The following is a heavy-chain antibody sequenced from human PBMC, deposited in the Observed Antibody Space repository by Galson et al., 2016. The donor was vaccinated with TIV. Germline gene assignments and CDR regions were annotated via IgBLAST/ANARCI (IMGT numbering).Heavy chain of an antibody. CDR1: GYTLSHYY. CDR2: IDPLGGGT. CDR3: PTFSGARGPFDY. Sequence: SVKVSCKASGYTLSHYYMHWVRQAPGQGLEWVGVIDPLGGGTTYAPQFQGRVTMTRETSTSTVDMELTSLKSDDTAVLYCPTFSGARGPFDYWGQGTLVAVSS. J-gene: IGHJ4*02. V-gene: IGHV1-46*01. D-gene: IGHD2-15*01.